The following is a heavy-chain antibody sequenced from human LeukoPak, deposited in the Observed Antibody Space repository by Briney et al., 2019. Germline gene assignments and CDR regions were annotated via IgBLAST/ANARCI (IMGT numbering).Heavy chain of an antibody. CDR3: ARVPEYDFWSGPGPDDVYFDY. CDR2: ISYDGSNK. Sequence: GRSLRLSCAASGFTFSSYAMHWVRQAPGKGLEWVAVISYDGSNKYYADSVKGRFTISRDNSKNTLYLQMNSLRAEDTAVYYCARVPEYDFWSGPGPDDVYFDYWGQGTLVTVSS. CDR1: GFTFSSYA. V-gene: IGHV3-30-3*01. D-gene: IGHD3-3*01. J-gene: IGHJ4*02.